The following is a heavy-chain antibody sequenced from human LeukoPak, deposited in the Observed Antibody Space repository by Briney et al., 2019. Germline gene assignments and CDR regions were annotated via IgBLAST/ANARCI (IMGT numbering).Heavy chain of an antibody. CDR3: AKIPNNYYGSGSPYYFDY. CDR1: GFTFSSYW. V-gene: IGHV3-7*03. Sequence: GGSLRLSCAASGFTFSSYWMSWVRQAPGKALEWVATIKHDGGDKHYVDSVRGRFTISRDNSKNTLYLQMNSLRAEDTAVYSCAKIPNNYYGSGSPYYFDYWGQGTLVTVSS. CDR2: IKHDGGDK. D-gene: IGHD3-10*01. J-gene: IGHJ4*02.